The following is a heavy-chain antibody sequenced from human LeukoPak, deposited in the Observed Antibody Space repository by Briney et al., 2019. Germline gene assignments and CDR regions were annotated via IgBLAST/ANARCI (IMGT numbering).Heavy chain of an antibody. CDR1: VVSMNGYY. V-gene: IGHV4-4*07. J-gene: IGHJ3*01. D-gene: IGHD1-26*01. Sequence: SETLSLTCSVSVVSMNGYYWSWLRQSAGNRLEWIGHVDSSGNTNYNPSLESRVTMSVDTSKKQFSLKLISVTAADMAVYFCARQFLVGSTFHAFDLWGQGTRVTVSS. CDR2: VDSSGNT. CDR3: ARQFLVGSTFHAFDL.